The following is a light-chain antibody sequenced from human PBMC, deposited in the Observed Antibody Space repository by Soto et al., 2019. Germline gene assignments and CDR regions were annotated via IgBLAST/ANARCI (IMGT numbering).Light chain of an antibody. V-gene: IGKV1-9*01. CDR3: HQYKTYST. Sequence: DIQLTESPSVLSASVGDTVTITCRASQALSNYLAWYQQKPGKAPDLLIYSASTLQSGVPSRFSGSGSETECTLTITDLQADDLATYFCHQYKTYSTFGQGTKVDIK. CDR1: QALSNY. J-gene: IGKJ1*01. CDR2: SAS.